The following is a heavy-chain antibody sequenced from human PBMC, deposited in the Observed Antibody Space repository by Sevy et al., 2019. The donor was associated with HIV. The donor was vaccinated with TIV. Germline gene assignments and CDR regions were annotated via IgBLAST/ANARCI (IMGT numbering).Heavy chain of an antibody. D-gene: IGHD3-16*01. CDR1: GFAVSSNY. CDR3: ASDHYDSLWGSYWYYFDY. J-gene: IGHJ4*02. V-gene: IGHV3-53*01. CDR2: IYAGGST. Sequence: GGSLRLSCAASGFAVSSNYMSWVRQAPGKGLEWVSVIYAGGSTYYAASVKGRFTISRDNSKNTAYLQMNSLRAGDTAVDYCASDHYDSLWGSYWYYFDYWGQGTLVTVSS.